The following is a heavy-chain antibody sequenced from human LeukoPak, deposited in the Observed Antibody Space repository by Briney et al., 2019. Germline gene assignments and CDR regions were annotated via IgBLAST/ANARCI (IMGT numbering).Heavy chain of an antibody. D-gene: IGHD6-13*01. Sequence: SETLSLTCAVYGGSFSGYHWSWIRQPPGKGLEWIGEINHSGSTNYNPSLKSRVTISVDTSKNQFSLKLSSVTAADTAVYYCARDIAAAAYFDYWGQGTLVTVSS. CDR3: ARDIAAAAYFDY. CDR1: GGSFSGYH. V-gene: IGHV4-34*01. CDR2: INHSGST. J-gene: IGHJ4*02.